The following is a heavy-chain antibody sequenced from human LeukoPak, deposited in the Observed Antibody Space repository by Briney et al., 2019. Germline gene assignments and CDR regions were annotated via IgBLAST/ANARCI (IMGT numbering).Heavy chain of an antibody. CDR1: GFTFSSYD. Sequence: GGSLRLSCAASGFTFSSYDMHWVRQAPGRGLEWVSAIGIAGDTYYPDSVKGRFTISGENAKNSMYLQMNSLKDGDTAVYIRGGIQVSGIDAFDIWGQGTMVTVSS. D-gene: IGHD5/OR15-5a*01. V-gene: IGHV3-13*01. CDR2: IGIAGDT. CDR3: GGIQVSGIDAFDI. J-gene: IGHJ3*02.